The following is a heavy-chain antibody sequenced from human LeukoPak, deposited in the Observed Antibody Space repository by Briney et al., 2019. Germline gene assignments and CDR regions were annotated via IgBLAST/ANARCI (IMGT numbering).Heavy chain of an antibody. D-gene: IGHD3-22*01. CDR3: AKCAGEALFSMIVVVNYYFDY. J-gene: IGHJ4*02. Sequence: GGSLRLSCAVSGFTFSRYWMSWVRQAPGKGLEWVSAISGSGGSTYYADSVKGRFTISRDNSKNTLYLQMNSLRAEDTAVYYCAKCAGEALFSMIVVVNYYFDYWGQGTLVTVSS. CDR1: GFTFSRYW. V-gene: IGHV3-23*01. CDR2: ISGSGGST.